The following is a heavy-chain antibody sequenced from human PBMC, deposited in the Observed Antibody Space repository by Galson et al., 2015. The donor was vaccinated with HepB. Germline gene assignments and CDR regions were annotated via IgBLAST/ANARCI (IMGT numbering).Heavy chain of an antibody. CDR1: GFTVSYFW. CDR3: ARGRSAAY. J-gene: IGHJ4*02. V-gene: IGHV3-7*03. CDR2: IKEDGGEE. D-gene: IGHD3-10*01. Sequence: SLRLSCAASGFTVSYFWMSWVRQTPGKGLEWVASIKEDGGEEKYEDSVRGRFTISRDNAKNSVYLQMNSLRVDDTAVFYCARGRSAAYWGQGILVTVSS.